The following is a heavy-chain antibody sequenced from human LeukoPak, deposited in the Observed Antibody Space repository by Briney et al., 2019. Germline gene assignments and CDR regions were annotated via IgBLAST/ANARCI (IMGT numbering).Heavy chain of an antibody. Sequence: GGSLRLPCAASGFTFSSYAMSWVRQAPGRGLEWVSYISSSGSTIYYADSVTGRFTISRDNAKNSLYLQLNSLRAEDTAVYYCAELGITMIGGVWGRGTTVTISS. CDR3: AELGITMIGGV. V-gene: IGHV3-48*03. CDR1: GFTFSSYA. D-gene: IGHD3-10*02. J-gene: IGHJ6*04. CDR2: ISSSGSTI.